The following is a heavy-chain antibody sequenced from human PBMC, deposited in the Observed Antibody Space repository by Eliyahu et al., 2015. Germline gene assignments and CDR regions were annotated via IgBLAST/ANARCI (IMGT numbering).Heavy chain of an antibody. Sequence: QLQLQESGPGLVKPSETLSLTCTVSGGXXSSXSYYWGWXRQPPGKGLEWIGSIYXSGSTYYNPSLKSRVTISVDTSKNQFSLKLSSVTAADTAVYYCARHAPPVAARPAFDYWGQGTLVTVSS. CDR3: ARHAPPVAARPAFDY. D-gene: IGHD6-6*01. J-gene: IGHJ4*02. CDR1: GGXXSSXSYY. V-gene: IGHV4-39*01. CDR2: IYXSGST.